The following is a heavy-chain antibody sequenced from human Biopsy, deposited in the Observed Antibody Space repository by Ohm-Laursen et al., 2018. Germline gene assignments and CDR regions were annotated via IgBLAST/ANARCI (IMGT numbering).Heavy chain of an antibody. CDR3: ARDTPETYDYDNDDNSPFPRRYIDY. J-gene: IGHJ4*02. V-gene: IGHV3-11*01. CDR1: GFHFSDYY. D-gene: IGHD3-22*01. Sequence: SLRLPCTASGFHFSDYYMSWIRQAPGKGLEWISYIANSGGTTYYVDSVKGRFTISRDNAEKSLYLQMNSLRAEDTAVYYCARDTPETYDYDNDDNSPFPRRYIDYWGQGTLVTVSS. CDR2: IANSGGTT.